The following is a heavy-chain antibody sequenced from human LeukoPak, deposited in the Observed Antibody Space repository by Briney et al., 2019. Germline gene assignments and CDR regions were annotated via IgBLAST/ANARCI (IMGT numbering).Heavy chain of an antibody. CDR3: ARGWSKDVRLRPGRYYMDV. CDR1: GGSFSGYY. CDR2: INHSGST. V-gene: IGHV4-34*01. D-gene: IGHD4-17*01. Sequence: SETLSLTCAVYGGSFSGYYWSWIRQPPGKGLGWIGEINHSGSTNYNPSLKSRVTISVDTSKNQFSLKLSSVTAADTAVYYCARGWSKDVRLRPGRYYMDVWGKGTTVTVSS. J-gene: IGHJ6*03.